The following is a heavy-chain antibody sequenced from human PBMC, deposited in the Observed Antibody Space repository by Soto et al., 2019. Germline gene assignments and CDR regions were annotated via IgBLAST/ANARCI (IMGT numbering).Heavy chain of an antibody. Sequence: ASVKVSCKASGNTFASHGFSWVRQAPGQGLEWMGWISGFNGQTNYALKFQGRVTLTTDTSTSTACMELRSLRSDDTAVYFCARVDPRGVAVVRDYWGQGTLVTVSS. J-gene: IGHJ4*02. CDR1: GNTFASHG. CDR3: ARVDPRGVAVVRDY. CDR2: ISGFNGQT. D-gene: IGHD3-10*01. V-gene: IGHV1-18*01.